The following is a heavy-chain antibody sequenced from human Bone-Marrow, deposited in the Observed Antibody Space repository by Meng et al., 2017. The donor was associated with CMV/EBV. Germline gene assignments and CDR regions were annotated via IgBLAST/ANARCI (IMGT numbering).Heavy chain of an antibody. D-gene: IGHD6-6*01. J-gene: IGHJ5*02. CDR3: AYSIAARPSVAP. CDR2: ISGSGGST. V-gene: IGHV3-23*01. CDR1: GFTFSSYA. Sequence: GGSLRLSCAASGFTFSSYAMSWVRQAPGKGLEWVSAISGSGGSTYYADSVKGRFTISRDNSKNTLYLQMNSLRAEDTAVYYCAYSIAARPSVAPWGQGTLVTVSS.